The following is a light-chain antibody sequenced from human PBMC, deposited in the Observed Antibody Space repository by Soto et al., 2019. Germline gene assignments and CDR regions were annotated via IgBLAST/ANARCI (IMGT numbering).Light chain of an antibody. J-gene: IGKJ4*01. CDR2: KAS. CDR3: LQYIHYPLT. V-gene: IGKV1-5*03. CDR1: QTIDRW. Sequence: DIQMTQSPYTLSASVEDRVTLTCRASQTIDRWLAWYQQRPGRAPKLLIHKASTLEGGVPSRFSGSASGTEFTLTISSLQPDDFATYYCLQYIHYPLTFGGGTKVELK.